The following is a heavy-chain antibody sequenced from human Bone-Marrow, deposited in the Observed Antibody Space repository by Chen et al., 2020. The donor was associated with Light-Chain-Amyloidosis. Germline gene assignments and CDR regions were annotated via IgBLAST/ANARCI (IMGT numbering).Heavy chain of an antibody. CDR1: GFTFSSYA. CDR3: AREGYCSSSSCPFDY. Sequence: QVQLVASGGGVVQPGRSLSLSCAASGFTFSSYAMDWVRQAPGKGLEWVAVISFPERNKCFADSVKGRFTISRDNSKNTLYLQMNSLRAEDTAVYYCAREGYCSSSSCPFDYWGQGTLVTVSS. V-gene: IGHV3-30*04. D-gene: IGHD2-2*01. CDR2: ISFPERNK. J-gene: IGHJ4*02.